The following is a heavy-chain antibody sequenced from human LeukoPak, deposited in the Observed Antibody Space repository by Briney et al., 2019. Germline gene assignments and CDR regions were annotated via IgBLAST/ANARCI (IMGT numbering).Heavy chain of an antibody. CDR2: INHSGST. J-gene: IGHJ5*02. CDR3: AREKRFFEWLLWGNWFDP. CDR1: GGSFSGYY. Sequence: SETLSLTCAVYGGSFSGYYWSWIRQPPGKGLEWIGEINHSGSTNYNPSRKSRVTISVDTSKVQFSLKLSSVTAADTAVYYCAREKRFFEWLLWGNWFDPWGQGTLVTVSS. D-gene: IGHD3-3*01. V-gene: IGHV4-34*01.